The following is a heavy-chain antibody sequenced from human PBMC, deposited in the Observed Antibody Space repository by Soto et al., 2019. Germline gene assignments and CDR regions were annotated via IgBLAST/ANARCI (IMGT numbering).Heavy chain of an antibody. Sequence: QVPLVESGGGVVQPGRSLRLSCAASGFTFSSFGMHWVRQAPGKGLEWVAVASYDGSYKYYADSLKGRFTISRDNSKNTLYLQMNSLRAEDTAVYYCAKERSVVATPPDFDYWGQGTLVTVSS. D-gene: IGHD5-12*01. J-gene: IGHJ4*02. CDR2: ASYDGSYK. V-gene: IGHV3-30*18. CDR3: AKERSVVATPPDFDY. CDR1: GFTFSSFG.